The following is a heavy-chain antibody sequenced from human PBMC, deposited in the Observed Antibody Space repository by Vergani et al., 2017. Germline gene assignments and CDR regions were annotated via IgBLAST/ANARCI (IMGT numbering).Heavy chain of an antibody. Sequence: VQLVESGGGVVQPGRSLRLSCAASGFTFSSYGMHWVRQAPGKGLEWVSYISSSGSTIYYADSVKGRFTISRDNAKNSLYLQMNSLRAEDTAVYYCARDSRPYYDILTGYFDAFDIWGQGTMVTVSS. CDR3: ARDSRPYYDILTGYFDAFDI. V-gene: IGHV3-48*04. CDR2: ISSSGSTI. CDR1: GFTFSSYG. J-gene: IGHJ3*02. D-gene: IGHD3-9*01.